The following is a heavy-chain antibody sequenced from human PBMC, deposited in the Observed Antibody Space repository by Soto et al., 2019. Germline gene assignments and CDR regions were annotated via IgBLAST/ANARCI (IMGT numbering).Heavy chain of an antibody. D-gene: IGHD6-13*01. Sequence: QVQLVESGGGVVQPGRSLRLSCAASGFIFSDYAMHWVRQAPGKGLEWVAVISDGGDNKYYADSVRGRFAISRDNLKNTLALQMNSLNPEDTAVYHCAKARHSTSWYGLEADFWGQGTLVTVSA. CDR2: ISDGGDNK. J-gene: IGHJ4*02. V-gene: IGHV3-30*09. CDR1: GFIFSDYA. CDR3: AKARHSTSWYGLEADF.